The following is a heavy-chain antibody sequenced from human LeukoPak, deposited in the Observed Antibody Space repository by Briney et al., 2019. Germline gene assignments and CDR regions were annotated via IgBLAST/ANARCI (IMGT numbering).Heavy chain of an antibody. CDR3: ARTLPRDCSSTSCPRSDYYYMDV. CDR1: GSSFTSYW. Sequence: GESLKISCQGSGSSFTSYWIGWVRQMPGKGLEWMGIIYPGDCDTRYSPSFQGQVTISADKSISTAYLQWSSLKASDTAMYYCARTLPRDCSSTSCPRSDYYYMDVWGKGTTVTVSS. D-gene: IGHD2-2*01. V-gene: IGHV5-51*01. CDR2: IYPGDCDT. J-gene: IGHJ6*03.